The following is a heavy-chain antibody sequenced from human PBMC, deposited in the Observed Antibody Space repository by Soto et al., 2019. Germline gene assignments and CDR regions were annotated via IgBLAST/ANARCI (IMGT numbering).Heavy chain of an antibody. V-gene: IGHV3-11*01. J-gene: IGHJ6*03. CDR3: ARAKREDYYYYMDV. CDR1: AFTFSDYY. Sequence: GGSLRLSCAASAFTFSDYYMSWIRQAPGKGLEWVSYISSSGSTIYYADSVKGRFTISRDNAKNSLYLQMNSLRAEDTAVYYCARAKREDYYYYMDVWGKGTTVTAP. CDR2: ISSSGSTI.